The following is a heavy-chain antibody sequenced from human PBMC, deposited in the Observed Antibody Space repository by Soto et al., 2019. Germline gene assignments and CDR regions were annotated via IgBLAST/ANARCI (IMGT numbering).Heavy chain of an antibody. J-gene: IGHJ3*02. Sequence: GGSLRLSCTASGLNFSDYSVHWVRQAPGKGLEWVSYISGSSSTIYYADSVKGRFTVSRDIARNSLYLQMNSLRDEDTAVYYCARGGIAARRSAFDIWGQGTMVTVSS. CDR1: GLNFSDYS. CDR2: ISGSSSTI. V-gene: IGHV3-48*02. D-gene: IGHD6-6*01. CDR3: ARGGIAARRSAFDI.